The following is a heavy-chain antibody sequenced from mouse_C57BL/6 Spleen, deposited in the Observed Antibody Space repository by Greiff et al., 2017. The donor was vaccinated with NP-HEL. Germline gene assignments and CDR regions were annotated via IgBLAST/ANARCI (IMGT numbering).Heavy chain of an antibody. CDR1: GYTFTDYY. Sequence: VQLQQSGAELVRPGASVKLSCKASGYTFTDYYINWVKQRPGQGLEWIARIYPGSGNTYYNEKFKGKATLTAEKSSSTAYMQLSSLTSEDSAVYFCARNYGSSSLYAMHYCGQGPSVTVSS. D-gene: IGHD1-1*01. CDR2: IYPGSGNT. V-gene: IGHV1-76*01. J-gene: IGHJ4*01. CDR3: ARNYGSSSLYAMHY.